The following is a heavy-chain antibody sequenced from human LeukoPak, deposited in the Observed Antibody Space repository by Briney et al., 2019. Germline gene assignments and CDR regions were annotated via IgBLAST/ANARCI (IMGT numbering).Heavy chain of an antibody. CDR3: ARHQVAAAGTGGWFDP. CDR1: GYSFTSYW. CDR2: IYPGDSDI. V-gene: IGHV5-51*01. D-gene: IGHD6-13*01. J-gene: IGHJ5*02. Sequence: GESLKISCKGSGYSFTSYWIGWVRQMPGKGLEWMGIIYPGDSDIRYSPSFQGQVTISADKSISTAYLQWSSLKASDTAMYYCARHQVAAAGTGGWFDPWGQGTLVTVSS.